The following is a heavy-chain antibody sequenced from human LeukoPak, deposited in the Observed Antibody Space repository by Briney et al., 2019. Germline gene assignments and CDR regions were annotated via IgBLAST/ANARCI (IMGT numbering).Heavy chain of an antibody. CDR3: AREGFGELLGYNWFDP. V-gene: IGHV1-2*02. CDR2: INPNSGGT. J-gene: IGHJ5*02. CDR1: GYTFTGYY. D-gene: IGHD3-10*01. Sequence: GASVTVSCKASGYTFTGYYMHWVRQAPGQGLEWMGWINPNSGGTNYAQKFQGRVTMTRDTSISTAYMELSRLRSDDTAVYYCAREGFGELLGYNWFDPWGQGTLVTVSS.